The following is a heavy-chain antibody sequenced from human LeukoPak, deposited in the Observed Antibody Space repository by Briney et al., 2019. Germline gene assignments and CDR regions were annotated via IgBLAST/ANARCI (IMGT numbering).Heavy chain of an antibody. CDR3: ARGRYDFYSGQSPFDP. D-gene: IGHD3-3*01. Sequence: SETLSLTCAVYGGSFSGHSWSWIRQPPGKGLEWIGEINHSESTNYNPSLKSRVTMSVDTSKNQFSLKLNSVTAADTAVYYCARGRYDFYSGQSPFDPWGQGTLVTVSS. V-gene: IGHV4-34*01. CDR1: GGSFSGHS. J-gene: IGHJ5*02. CDR2: INHSEST.